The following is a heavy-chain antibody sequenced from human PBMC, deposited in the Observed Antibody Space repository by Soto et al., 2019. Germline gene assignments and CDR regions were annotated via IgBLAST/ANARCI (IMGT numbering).Heavy chain of an antibody. J-gene: IGHJ6*02. V-gene: IGHV3-30*18. CDR1: GFTFSSYG. CDR2: ISYDGSNK. CDR3: AKDLEDDILTGGMDV. Sequence: GGSLRLSCAASGFTFSSYGMHWVRQAPGKGLEWVAVISYDGSNKYYADSVKGRFTISRDNSKNTLYLQMNSLRAEDTAVYYCAKDLEDDILTGGMDVWGQGTTGTVSS. D-gene: IGHD3-9*01.